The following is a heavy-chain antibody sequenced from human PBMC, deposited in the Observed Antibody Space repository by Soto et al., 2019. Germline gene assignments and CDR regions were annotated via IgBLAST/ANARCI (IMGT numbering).Heavy chain of an antibody. J-gene: IGHJ5*02. CDR1: GFTFSSYG. Sequence: GGSLRLSCAASGFTFSSYGMHWVRQAPGKGLEWVAVISYDGSNKYYADSVKGRFTISRDNSKNTLYLQMNSLRAEDTAVYYCAKTYYDFWSGYPHEGGNWFDPWGQGTLVTVSS. V-gene: IGHV3-30*18. CDR2: ISYDGSNK. D-gene: IGHD3-3*01. CDR3: AKTYYDFWSGYPHEGGNWFDP.